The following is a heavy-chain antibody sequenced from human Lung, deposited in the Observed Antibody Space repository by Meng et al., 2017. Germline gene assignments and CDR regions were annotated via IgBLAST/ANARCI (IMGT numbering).Heavy chain of an antibody. J-gene: IGHJ2*01. CDR2: IYNSGSP. Sequence: VEVQEWGTGLLKPSQTLSLNGTVSGGSISSSNYYWSWIRQPPGKGLEWSGHIYNSGSPYYNPSLKSRITISVDTSKNQFSLKLRSVTDADTAVYYCARGQKGYFDLWGRGSLVTVSS. CDR3: ARGQKGYFDL. V-gene: IGHV4-30-4*01. CDR1: GGSISSSNYY.